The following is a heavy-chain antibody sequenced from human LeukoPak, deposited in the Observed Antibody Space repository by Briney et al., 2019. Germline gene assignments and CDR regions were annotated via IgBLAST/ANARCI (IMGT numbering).Heavy chain of an antibody. CDR3: ARGPPNWGYDY. V-gene: IGHV3-30*03. CDR1: GFTFSSYG. CDR2: ISYDGSNK. D-gene: IGHD7-27*01. J-gene: IGHJ4*02. Sequence: GGSLRLSCAASGFTFSSYGMHWVRQAPGKGLEWVAVISYDGSNKYYADSVKGRFTISRDNSKNTLYLQMNSLRAEDTAVYYCARGPPNWGYDYWGPGTLVTVSS.